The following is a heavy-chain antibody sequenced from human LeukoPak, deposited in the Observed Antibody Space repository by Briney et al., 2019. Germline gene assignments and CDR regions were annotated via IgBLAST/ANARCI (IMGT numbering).Heavy chain of an antibody. D-gene: IGHD6-13*01. J-gene: IGHJ4*02. CDR1: GFTFSSYA. V-gene: IGHV3-30-3*01. Sequence: SGGSLRLSCAASGFTFSSYAMHWVRQAPGKGLEWVAVISYDGSNKYYADSVKGRFTISRDNSKNTLYLQMNSLRAEDTAVYYCARSPIAAAGPDYWGQGTLVTVSS. CDR3: ARSPIAAAGPDY. CDR2: ISYDGSNK.